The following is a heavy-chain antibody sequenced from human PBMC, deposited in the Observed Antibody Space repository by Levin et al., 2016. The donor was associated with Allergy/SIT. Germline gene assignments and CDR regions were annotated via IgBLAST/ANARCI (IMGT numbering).Heavy chain of an antibody. CDR3: ATHSGGY. V-gene: IGHV5-51*01. D-gene: IGHD2-15*01. CDR1: GYNFANYL. Sequence: GESLKISCQGSGYNFANYLIGWVRQLPGKGLEWMGVIDPGASEITYNPSFEGHVTISADTSTNIAYLQWTSLKAADSAMYYCATHSGGYWGQGTMVTVSS. J-gene: IGHJ4*02. CDR2: IDPGASEI.